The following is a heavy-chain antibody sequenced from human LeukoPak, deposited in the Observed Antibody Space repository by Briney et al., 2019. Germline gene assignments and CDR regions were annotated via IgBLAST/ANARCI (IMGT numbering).Heavy chain of an antibody. J-gene: IGHJ3*02. D-gene: IGHD5-18*01. CDR1: GFTFSNYA. V-gene: IGHV3-23*01. Sequence: PGGSLRLSCAASGFTFSNYAMAWVRQAPGKGLEWVSAISGSGGSTYYADSVKGRFTISRDNSKNTLYLQMNSLRAEDTAVYYCAKNRVYSYGPDAFDIWGQGTMVTVSS. CDR2: ISGSGGST. CDR3: AKNRVYSYGPDAFDI.